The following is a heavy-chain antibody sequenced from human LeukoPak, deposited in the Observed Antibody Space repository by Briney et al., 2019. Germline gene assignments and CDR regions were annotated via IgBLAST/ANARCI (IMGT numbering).Heavy chain of an antibody. CDR3: ARDQAEWELLGDFDY. J-gene: IGHJ4*02. Sequence: VASVKVSCKASGYTFTSYGISWVRQAPGQGLEWMGWISAYNGNTNYAQKLQGRVTMTTDTSTSTAYMELRSLRSDDTAVYYCARDQAEWELLGDFDYWGQGTLVTVSS. D-gene: IGHD1-26*01. CDR1: GYTFTSYG. V-gene: IGHV1-18*01. CDR2: ISAYNGNT.